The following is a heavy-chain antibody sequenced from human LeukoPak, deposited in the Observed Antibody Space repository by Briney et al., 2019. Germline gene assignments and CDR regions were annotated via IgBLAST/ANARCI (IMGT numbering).Heavy chain of an antibody. CDR3: ARETTVTTSPGEDV. J-gene: IGHJ6*02. Sequence: SQTLSLTCTVSGGSISSGGYYWSWIRLHPGKGLEWIGYIYYSGSTYYNPSLKSRVTISVDTSKNQFSLKLSSVTAADTAVYYCARETTVTTSPGEDVWGQGTTVTVSS. CDR2: IYYSGST. CDR1: GGSISSGGYY. V-gene: IGHV4-31*03. D-gene: IGHD4-17*01.